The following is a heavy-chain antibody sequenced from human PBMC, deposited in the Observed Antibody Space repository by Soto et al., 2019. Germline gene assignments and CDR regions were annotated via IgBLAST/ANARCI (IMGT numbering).Heavy chain of an antibody. CDR3: ARIAASGRGWDV. V-gene: IGHV3-7*01. Sequence: EVQLVESGGGLVQPWGSLRLSCVDSGFTFSSYWMSWVRQAPVKGLEWVGNIKQDGSEENYVDSVKGRFTISRDNAKNSMYLQMNSLRAEDTAVYYCARIAASGRGWDVWGQGTTVVVSS. CDR2: IKQDGSEE. CDR1: GFTFSSYW. D-gene: IGHD6-13*01. J-gene: IGHJ6*02.